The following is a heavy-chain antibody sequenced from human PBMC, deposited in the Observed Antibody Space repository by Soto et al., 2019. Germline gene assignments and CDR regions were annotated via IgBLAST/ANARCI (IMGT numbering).Heavy chain of an antibody. D-gene: IGHD2-15*01. V-gene: IGHV3-48*01. J-gene: IGHJ4*02. CDR2: ISATSAKI. CDR3: AKDQASGQGSFDS. Sequence: GGSLRLSCAASGFKFNYYAMNWVRQVPGKGLEWVSYISATSAKIDYADSVKGRFTISRDNSKNTLFLQMNSLRADDTAVYYCAKDQASGQGSFDSWGQGTLVTVSS. CDR1: GFKFNYYA.